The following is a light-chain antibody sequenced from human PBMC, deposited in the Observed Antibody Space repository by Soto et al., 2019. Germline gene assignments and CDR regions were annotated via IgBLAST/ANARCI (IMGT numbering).Light chain of an antibody. J-gene: IGKJ1*01. V-gene: IGKV1-6*01. CDR2: AAS. CDR3: LQLYNFPWT. Sequence: AIQMTQSPSSRSASVGDRVTISCRASQGIGNDLAWYQQKPGKAPKLLIFAASNLQSGVPSRFSGSGSGTDFTLTISRLKTEDFATYYCLQLYNFPWTFGQGTKVDIK. CDR1: QGIGND.